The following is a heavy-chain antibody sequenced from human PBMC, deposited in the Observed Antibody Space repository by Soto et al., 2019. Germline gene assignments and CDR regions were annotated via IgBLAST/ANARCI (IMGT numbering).Heavy chain of an antibody. V-gene: IGHV1-69*01. Sequence: QVQLVQSGAEVKKPGSSVKVSCKASGGTFSSYAISWVRQAPGQGLEWMGGIIPIFGTANYAQKFQGRVTITADDSTSTAYRELSSLISEDTAVYYCAIRIVLMVYADLYYYDCMDVWGQGTTVTVAS. CDR3: AIRIVLMVYADLYYYDCMDV. D-gene: IGHD2-8*01. CDR2: IIPIFGTA. J-gene: IGHJ6*02. CDR1: GGTFSSYA.